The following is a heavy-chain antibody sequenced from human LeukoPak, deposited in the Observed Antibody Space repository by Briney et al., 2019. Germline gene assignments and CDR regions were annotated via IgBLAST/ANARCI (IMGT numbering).Heavy chain of an antibody. CDR3: TYYYDGSGFMSFDY. V-gene: IGHV3-15*01. J-gene: IGHJ4*02. D-gene: IGHD3-22*01. CDR1: GFTFSNAW. CDR2: IKRKTDGGTT. Sequence: GGSLRLSCAASGFTFSNAWMSWVRQAPGRGLEWVGRIKRKTDGGTTDYAAPVKGRFTISRDDSKNTLYLQMNSLNTEDTAVYYCTYYYDGSGFMSFDYWGQGTLVTVSS.